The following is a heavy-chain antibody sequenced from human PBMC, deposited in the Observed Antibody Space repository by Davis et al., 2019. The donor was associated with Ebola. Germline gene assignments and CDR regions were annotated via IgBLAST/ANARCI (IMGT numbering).Heavy chain of an antibody. CDR3: ARFGRYCSSTSCYFDY. CDR2: IKQDGSEK. V-gene: IGHV3-7*03. D-gene: IGHD2-2*01. Sequence: PGGSLRLSCAASGFTFSSYAMSWVRQAPGKGLEWVANIKQDGSEKYYVDSVKGRFTISRDNAKNSLYLQMNSLRAEDTAVYYCARFGRYCSSTSCYFDYWGQGTLVTVSS. J-gene: IGHJ4*02. CDR1: GFTFSSYA.